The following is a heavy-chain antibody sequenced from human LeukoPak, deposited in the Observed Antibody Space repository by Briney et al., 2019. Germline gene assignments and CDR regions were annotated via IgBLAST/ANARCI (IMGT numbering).Heavy chain of an antibody. CDR3: ARVRGYSGYAIDY. CDR2: ISSSSSYI. CDR1: GFTFSSYS. Sequence: GRSLRLSCAASGFTFSSYSMNWVRQAPGKGLEWVSSISSSSSYIYYADSVKGRFTISRDSAKNSLYLQMNSLRAEDTAVYYCARVRGYSGYAIDYWGQGTLVTVSS. D-gene: IGHD5-12*01. J-gene: IGHJ4*02. V-gene: IGHV3-21*01.